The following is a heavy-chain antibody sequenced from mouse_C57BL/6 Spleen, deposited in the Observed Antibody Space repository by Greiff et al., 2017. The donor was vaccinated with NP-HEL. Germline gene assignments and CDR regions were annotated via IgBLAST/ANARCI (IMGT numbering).Heavy chain of an antibody. CDR1: GYTFTSYW. CDR3: ARTTVEGDFDY. CDR2: IHPNSGST. D-gene: IGHD1-1*01. J-gene: IGHJ2*01. V-gene: IGHV1-64*01. Sequence: QVQLQQPGAELVKPGASVKLSCKASGYTFTSYWMHWVKQRPGQGLEWIGMIHPNSGSTNYNEKFKSKATLTVDKSSSTAYMQLSSLTSEDSAVYYCARTTVEGDFDYWGQGTTLTVSS.